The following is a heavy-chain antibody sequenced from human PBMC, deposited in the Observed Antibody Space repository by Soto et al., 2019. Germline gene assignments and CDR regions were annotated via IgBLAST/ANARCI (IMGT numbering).Heavy chain of an antibody. J-gene: IGHJ4*02. Sequence: QVQLQQWGAELLKPSETLSLTCAVYGGSFSDYYWSWIRQPPGKGLEWIGEINHSGSTNQNPSHESRFSISVDKSKSQFSLKLSSVTAADTAVYYCARGKWLDNDWGQGTLVTVSS. CDR3: ARGKWLDND. D-gene: IGHD6-19*01. CDR1: GGSFSDYY. V-gene: IGHV4-34*01. CDR2: INHSGST.